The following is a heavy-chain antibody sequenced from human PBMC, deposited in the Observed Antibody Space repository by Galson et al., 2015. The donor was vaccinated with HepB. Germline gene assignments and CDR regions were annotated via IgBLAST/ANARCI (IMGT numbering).Heavy chain of an antibody. CDR2: IKSKTDGGTT. D-gene: IGHD5-24*01. CDR3: TTGDEIYVEMATIWY. V-gene: IGHV3-15*01. J-gene: IGHJ4*02. Sequence: SLRLSCAASGFTFSNAWMSWVRQAPGKGLEWVGRIKSKTDGGTTDYAAPVKGRFTISRDDSKNTLYLQMNSLKTEDTAVYYCTTGDEIYVEMATIWYWGQGTLVTVSS. CDR1: GFTFSNAW.